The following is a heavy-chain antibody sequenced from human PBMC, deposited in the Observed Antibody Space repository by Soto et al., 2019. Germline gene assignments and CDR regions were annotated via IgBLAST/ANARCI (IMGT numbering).Heavy chain of an antibody. CDR3: ARGLRTGNYGMDV. V-gene: IGHV1-69*13. D-gene: IGHD2-15*01. CDR2: IIPMFETV. CDR1: GGTFDNYA. J-gene: IGHJ6*02. Sequence: SVRVSCKASGGTFDNYAVSWVRQAPGQGLEWMGGIIPMFETVNYAQRFQGRLTIAADESTSTAYMELTSLTSADTAIYFCARGLRTGNYGMDVWGQGTTVTVSS.